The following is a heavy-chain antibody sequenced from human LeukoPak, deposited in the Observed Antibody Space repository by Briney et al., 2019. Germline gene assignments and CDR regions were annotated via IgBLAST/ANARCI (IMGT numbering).Heavy chain of an antibody. Sequence: GESLKISCKGSGYSFTSYWIGWVRQMPGKGLEWMGIIYPGGSDTRYSPSFQGQVTISADKSISTAYLQWSSLKASDTAMYYCASQGLTYSSGWDYWGQGTLVTVSS. D-gene: IGHD6-19*01. CDR1: GYSFTSYW. J-gene: IGHJ4*02. V-gene: IGHV5-51*01. CDR3: ASQGLTYSSGWDY. CDR2: IYPGGSDT.